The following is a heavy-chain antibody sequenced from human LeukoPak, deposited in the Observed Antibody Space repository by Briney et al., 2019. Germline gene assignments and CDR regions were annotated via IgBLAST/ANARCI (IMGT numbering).Heavy chain of an antibody. J-gene: IGHJ3*02. CDR2: IKQDGSEK. V-gene: IGHV3-7*01. D-gene: IGHD3-10*02. CDR1: GFTFSRYW. Sequence: GGSLRLSCAVSGFTFSRYWMSWVRQAPGKGLEWVANIKQDGSEKYYVDSVKGRFTISRDNAKNSLYLQMNSLRAEDTAVYYCAGWPMSSDAFHIWGQGTMVTVSS. CDR3: AGWPMSSDAFHI.